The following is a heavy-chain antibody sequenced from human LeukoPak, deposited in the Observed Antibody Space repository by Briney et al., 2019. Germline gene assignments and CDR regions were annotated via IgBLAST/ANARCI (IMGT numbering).Heavy chain of an antibody. V-gene: IGHV1-18*01. CDR1: GYTFTSYA. J-gene: IGHJ4*02. CDR3: ARHSSHSHFDY. CDR2: ISAYNGNT. D-gene: IGHD3-22*01. Sequence: ASVKVSCKASGYTFTSYAFSWVRQPPGQGLEWMGWISAYNGNTDYAQKLQGRVTMTTDTSTSTAYMEVRSLRSDDTAVYYGARHSSHSHFDYWGQGTLVTVSS.